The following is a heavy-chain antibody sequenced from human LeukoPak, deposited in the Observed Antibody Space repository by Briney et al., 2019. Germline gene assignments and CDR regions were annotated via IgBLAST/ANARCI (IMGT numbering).Heavy chain of an antibody. CDR1: GGSFSGYY. CDR3: ARLVGGYSYGFWFDP. V-gene: IGHV4-34*01. D-gene: IGHD5-18*01. Sequence: PSETLSLTCAVYGGSFSGYYWSWIRQPPGKGLEWIGEINHSGSTKYNPSLKSRVTISVDTSKNQFSLKLSSVTAADTAVYYCARLVGGYSYGFWFDPWGQGTLVTVSS. CDR2: INHSGST. J-gene: IGHJ5*02.